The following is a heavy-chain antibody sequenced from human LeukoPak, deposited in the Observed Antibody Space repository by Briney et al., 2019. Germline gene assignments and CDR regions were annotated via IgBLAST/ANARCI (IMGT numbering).Heavy chain of an antibody. D-gene: IGHD4-17*01. CDR3: VRAAYGDSLLSWFDP. Sequence: PGGSLRLSCVASGFTFSSCWMHWVRQAPGKGLVWVSRINSDSSSTTYADSVKGRFTISRDNAKNTVYLQMNSLGAEDTAVYYCVRAAYGDSLLSWFDPWGQGTLVTVSS. CDR2: INSDSSST. J-gene: IGHJ5*02. CDR1: GFTFSSCW. V-gene: IGHV3-74*01.